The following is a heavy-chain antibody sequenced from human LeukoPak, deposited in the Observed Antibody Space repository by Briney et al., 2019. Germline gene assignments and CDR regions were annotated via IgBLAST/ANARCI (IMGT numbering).Heavy chain of an antibody. CDR1: GFTFSRYA. Sequence: GGSLRLSCSASGFTFSRYAMHWVRQAPGKGLEYVSAISSNGGSTYCADSVKGRFTISRDNSKNTLYLQMSSLRAEDTAVYYCVKDGSGSYYTYYFDYWGQGTLVTVSS. V-gene: IGHV3-64D*06. CDR3: VKDGSGSYYTYYFDY. CDR2: ISSNGGST. D-gene: IGHD3-10*01. J-gene: IGHJ4*02.